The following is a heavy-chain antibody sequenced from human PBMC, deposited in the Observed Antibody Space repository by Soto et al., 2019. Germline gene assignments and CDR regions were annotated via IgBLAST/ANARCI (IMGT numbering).Heavy chain of an antibody. D-gene: IGHD2-15*01. CDR3: ARAHAFVRQVPDV. V-gene: IGHV4-31*03. Sequence: PSDTLSLTCTVSGGSISSGGYYWSWIRQHPGKGLEWIGYIYYSGRTYYNPFLKSRVTISVDTSKNQFSLKLSSVTAADTAVYYCARAHAFVRQVPDVWGQGTTVT. CDR1: GGSISSGGYY. CDR2: IYYSGRT. J-gene: IGHJ6*02.